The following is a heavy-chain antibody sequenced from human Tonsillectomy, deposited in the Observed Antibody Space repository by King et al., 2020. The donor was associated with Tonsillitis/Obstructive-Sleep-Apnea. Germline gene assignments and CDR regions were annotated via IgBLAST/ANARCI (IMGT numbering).Heavy chain of an antibody. V-gene: IGHV3-48*03. CDR1: GFTFSSYE. D-gene: IGHD6-13*01. CDR2: ISSSGSTI. CDR3: ARDDSPGIAAASS. Sequence: VQLVESGGGLVQPGGSLRLSCAASGFTFSSYEMNWVRQAPGKGLEWVSYISSSGSTIYYTDSVKGRFTISRENAKNSLYLQMNSLRAEDTAVYYCARDDSPGIAAASSWGQGTLVTVSS. J-gene: IGHJ4*02.